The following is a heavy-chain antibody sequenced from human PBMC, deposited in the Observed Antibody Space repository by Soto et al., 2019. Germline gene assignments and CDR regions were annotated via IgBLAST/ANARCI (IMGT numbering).Heavy chain of an antibody. Sequence: SETLSLTCAVSGGSISSGGYPWSWIRQPPGKGLEWIGYIYYSGSTNYNPSLKSRVTISVDTSKNQFSLKLSSVTAADTAVYYCARVYGLDLFDYWGQGTLVTVSS. CDR3: ARVYGLDLFDY. D-gene: IGHD2-8*01. CDR2: IYYSGST. CDR1: GGSISSGGYP. J-gene: IGHJ4*02. V-gene: IGHV4-61*08.